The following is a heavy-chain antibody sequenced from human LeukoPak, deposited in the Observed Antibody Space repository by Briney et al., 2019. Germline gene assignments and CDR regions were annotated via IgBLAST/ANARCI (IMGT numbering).Heavy chain of an antibody. Sequence: GGSLRPSCAASGFTFSSYWMGWVRQAPGKGLEWVANIKRGGSEKYYGDSVKGRFTVSRDNAMNSLYLQMTSLRAEDTAVYYCARDKEAAVDFWSGYYPLWGQGTLVIVSS. J-gene: IGHJ4*02. D-gene: IGHD3-3*01. CDR2: IKRGGSEK. CDR1: GFTFSSYW. CDR3: ARDKEAAVDFWSGYYPL. V-gene: IGHV3-7*01.